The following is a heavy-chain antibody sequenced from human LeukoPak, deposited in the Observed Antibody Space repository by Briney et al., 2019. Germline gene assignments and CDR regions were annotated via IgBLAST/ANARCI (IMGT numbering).Heavy chain of an antibody. CDR2: IYSGGGT. CDR3: ATGGPVTSYFDY. V-gene: IGHV3-53*01. CDR1: EFTVSSNY. D-gene: IGHD3-9*01. J-gene: IGHJ4*02. Sequence: GGSLRPSCAASEFTVSSNYMSWVRQAPGRGLEWVSVIYSGGGTYSADFVKGRFTISRDNSKNTLYLQMNSLRVEDTAVYYCATGGPVTSYFDYWGQGTLVTVSS.